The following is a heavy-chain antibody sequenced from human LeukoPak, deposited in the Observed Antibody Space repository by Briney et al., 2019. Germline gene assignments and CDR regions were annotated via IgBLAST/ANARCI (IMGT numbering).Heavy chain of an antibody. CDR3: ARDKGTVVTLYYYYYMDV. D-gene: IGHD4-23*01. Sequence: GGSLRLSCAASGFTFSSYAMSWVRQAPGKGLEWVSGINWNGGSTGYADSVKGRFTISRDNAKNSLYLQMNSLRAEDTALYYCARDKGTVVTLYYYYYMDVWGKGTTVTVSS. J-gene: IGHJ6*03. CDR1: GFTFSSYA. V-gene: IGHV3-20*04. CDR2: INWNGGST.